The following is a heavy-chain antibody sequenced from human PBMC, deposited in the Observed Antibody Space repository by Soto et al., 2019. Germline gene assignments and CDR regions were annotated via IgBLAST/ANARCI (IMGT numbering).Heavy chain of an antibody. D-gene: IGHD7-27*01. CDR2: INSDGSST. CDR3: ASSLLTPFDY. J-gene: IGHJ4*02. Sequence: GGSLRLSCAASGFTVNSYCIHWDRQAPGKGLVWVSRINSDGSSTSYADSVKGRFTISRDNAKNTLYLQMSSLRAEDTAVYYCASSLLTPFDYRGQGTLVTVSS. V-gene: IGHV3-74*01. CDR1: GFTVNSYC.